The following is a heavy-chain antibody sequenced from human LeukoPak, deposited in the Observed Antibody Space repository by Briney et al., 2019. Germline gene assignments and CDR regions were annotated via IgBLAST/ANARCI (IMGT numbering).Heavy chain of an antibody. CDR3: ASLQDNGSYYSGE. J-gene: IGHJ4*02. CDR2: IIPIFGTA. D-gene: IGHD1-26*01. V-gene: IGHV1-69*05. Sequence: ASVKVSCKASGGTFSSYAISWVRQAPGQGLEWMGRIIPIFGTANYAQKFQGRVTITTDESTSTAYMELSSLRSEDTAVYYCASLQDNGSYYSGEWGQGTLVTVSS. CDR1: GGTFSSYA.